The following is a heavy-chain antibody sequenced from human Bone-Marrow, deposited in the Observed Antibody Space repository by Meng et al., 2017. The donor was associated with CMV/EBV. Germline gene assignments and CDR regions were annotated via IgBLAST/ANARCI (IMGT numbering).Heavy chain of an antibody. CDR1: GGSISSGDYY. CDR2: IYYSGST. J-gene: IGHJ6*02. V-gene: IGHV4-30-4*08. CDR3: ARDRRTRYCSSTSCHPAYYYGMDV. Sequence: SEILSLTCTVSGGSISSGDYYWSWIRQPPGKGLEWIGYIYYSGSTYYNPSLKSRVTISVDTSKNQFSLKLSSVTAADTAVYYCARDRRTRYCSSTSCHPAYYYGMDVWGQGTTVTVSS. D-gene: IGHD2-2*01.